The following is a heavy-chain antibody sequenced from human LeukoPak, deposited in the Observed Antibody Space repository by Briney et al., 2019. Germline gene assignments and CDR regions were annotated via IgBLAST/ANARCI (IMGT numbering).Heavy chain of an antibody. CDR3: ARHVHWFGELLGAFDI. CDR1: GGSISSYY. Sequence: PSETLSLTCTVSGGSISSYYWSWIRQPPGKGLEWIGYIYYSGSTNYNPSLKSRVTISVDTSKNQFSLKLSSATAADTAVYYCARHVHWFGELLGAFDIWGQGTMVTVSS. CDR2: IYYSGST. V-gene: IGHV4-59*08. J-gene: IGHJ3*02. D-gene: IGHD3-10*01.